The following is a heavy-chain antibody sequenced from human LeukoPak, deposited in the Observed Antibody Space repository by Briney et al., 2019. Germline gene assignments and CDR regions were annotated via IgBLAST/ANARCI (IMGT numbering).Heavy chain of an antibody. CDR2: INPNSGGT. D-gene: IGHD3-3*01. CDR1: GYTFTCYY. CDR3: AREGATDFWSGYYPTGFDY. J-gene: IGHJ4*02. V-gene: IGHV1-2*02. Sequence: GASVKVSCKASGYTFTCYYMHWVRQAHGQGIEWMGWINPNSGGTNYAQKFQGRVTMTRDTSISTAYMELSRLRSDDTAVYYCAREGATDFWSGYYPTGFDYWGQGTLVTVSS.